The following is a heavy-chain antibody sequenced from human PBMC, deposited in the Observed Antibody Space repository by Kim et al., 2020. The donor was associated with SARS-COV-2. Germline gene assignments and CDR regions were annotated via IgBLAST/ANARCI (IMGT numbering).Heavy chain of an antibody. CDR3: ARRGIAARPMNYYYYYMDV. Sequence: SETLSLTCTVSGGSISSSSYYWGWIRQPPGKGLEWIGSIYYSGSTYYNPSLKSRVTISVDTSKNQFSLKLSSVTAADTAVYYCARRGIAARPMNYYYYYMDVWGKGTTVTVSS. D-gene: IGHD6-6*01. J-gene: IGHJ6*03. CDR1: GGSISSSSYY. CDR2: IYYSGST. V-gene: IGHV4-39*01.